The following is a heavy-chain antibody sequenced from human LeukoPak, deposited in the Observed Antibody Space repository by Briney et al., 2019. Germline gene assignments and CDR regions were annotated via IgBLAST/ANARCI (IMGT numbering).Heavy chain of an antibody. CDR3: ARVRGLWFGDAFDI. V-gene: IGHV4-59*01. CDR1: GGSISSYY. CDR2: IYYSGST. J-gene: IGHJ3*02. D-gene: IGHD3-10*01. Sequence: SETLSLTCTVSGGSISSYYWSWIRQPPGKGLEWIGYIYYSGSTSYNPSLKSRVTISVDTSKNQFSLKLSSVTAADTAVYYCARVRGLWFGDAFDIWGQGTMVTVSS.